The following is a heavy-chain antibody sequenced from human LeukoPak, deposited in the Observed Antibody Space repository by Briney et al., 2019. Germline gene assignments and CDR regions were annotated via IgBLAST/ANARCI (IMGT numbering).Heavy chain of an antibody. Sequence: GASVKVSCKASGYTFTCYYLHWVRQAPGQGLEWMGWINPNSGGTNYAQKFQGWVIMTRDTSISTAYMELSRLRSDDTAVYYCATSGTTESAFDIWGQGTLVTVSS. CDR2: INPNSGGT. J-gene: IGHJ3*02. D-gene: IGHD1-7*01. V-gene: IGHV1-2*04. CDR3: ATSGTTESAFDI. CDR1: GYTFTCYY.